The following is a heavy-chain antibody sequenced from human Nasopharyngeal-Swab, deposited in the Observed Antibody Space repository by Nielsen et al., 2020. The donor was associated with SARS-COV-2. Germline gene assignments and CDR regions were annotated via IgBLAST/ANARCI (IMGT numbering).Heavy chain of an antibody. V-gene: IGHV4-39*01. CDR3: ARRTEYRASYYLGGHFDY. J-gene: IGHJ4*02. CDR1: GVSISSSNYY. Sequence: SETLSLTCSVSGVSISSSNYYWGWIRQPPGKGLEWIAGLYYSGFTYYNPSPKSRVTISVDTSKNQISLKLSSVTAADTAVYYCARRTEYRASYYLGGHFDYWGQGTLVTVSS. D-gene: IGHD1-26*01. CDR2: LYYSGFT.